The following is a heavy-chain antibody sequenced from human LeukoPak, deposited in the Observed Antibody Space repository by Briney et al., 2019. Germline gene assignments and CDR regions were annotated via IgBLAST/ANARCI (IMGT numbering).Heavy chain of an antibody. CDR2: ISSSGYYI. J-gene: IGHJ4*02. CDR3: AREARYCSSSSCDYFDY. CDR1: GLTFSRYT. Sequence: PGGSLRLSCAASGLTFSRYTMNWVRQAPGKGLEWVSSISSSGYYIYQADSVKGRFTISRDNAKNSLYLQMNSLRAEDTAVYYCAREARYCSSSSCDYFDYWGQGTLVTVSS. V-gene: IGHV3-21*01. D-gene: IGHD2-2*01.